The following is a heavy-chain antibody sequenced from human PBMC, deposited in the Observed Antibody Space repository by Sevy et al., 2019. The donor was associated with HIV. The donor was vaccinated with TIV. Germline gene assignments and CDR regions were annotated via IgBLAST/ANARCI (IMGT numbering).Heavy chain of an antibody. V-gene: IGHV3-66*01. CDR2: IDSDGSA. CDR3: ARDRYYDASGYYYYYYGMDV. Sequence: GGSLRLSCAASGFAFTNYYAMHWVRQAPGKGLEWVSLIDSDGSAYYADSVKGRFTISRDNVKNTLYLQINALRAEDTGLYFCARDRYYDASGYYYYYYGMDVWGQGTTVTVSS. J-gene: IGHJ6*02. CDR1: GFAFTNYY. D-gene: IGHD3-22*01.